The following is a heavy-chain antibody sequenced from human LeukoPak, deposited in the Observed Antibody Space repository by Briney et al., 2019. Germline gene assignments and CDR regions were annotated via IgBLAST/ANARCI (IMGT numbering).Heavy chain of an antibody. Sequence: GESLRLSCAASGFTFNTYAMSWVRQAPGKGLEWVPAISGGGGSTYYADSVKGRFTISRDNSKNTLYLQMNSLRAEDTAVYYCAKDRVGATRINWFDPWGQGTLVTVSP. V-gene: IGHV3-23*01. CDR2: ISGGGGST. CDR1: GFTFNTYA. D-gene: IGHD1-26*01. CDR3: AKDRVGATRINWFDP. J-gene: IGHJ5*02.